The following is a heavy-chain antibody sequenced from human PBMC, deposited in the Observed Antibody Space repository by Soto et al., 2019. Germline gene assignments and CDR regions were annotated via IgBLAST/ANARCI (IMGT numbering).Heavy chain of an antibody. CDR3: ARVVWGYDYGMDV. Sequence: QVQLQESGPGLVKPSGTLSLTCAVSGGSISSSNWWSWVRQPPGKGLEWIGEIYHSGSTNYNPSLTGRVTRSVDKSKNQPYLKLSSVTAADTAVYYCARVVWGYDYGMDVWGQGTTVTVSS. D-gene: IGHD2-2*01. CDR2: IYHSGST. V-gene: IGHV4-4*02. CDR1: GGSISSSNW. J-gene: IGHJ6*02.